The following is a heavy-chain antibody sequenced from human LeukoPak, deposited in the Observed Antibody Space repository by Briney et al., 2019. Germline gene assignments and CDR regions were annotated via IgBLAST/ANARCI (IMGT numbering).Heavy chain of an antibody. CDR2: IIPIFGTA. CDR1: GGTFSSYA. J-gene: IGHJ5*02. CDR3: ARSVDTAMVTGWFDP. D-gene: IGHD5-18*01. V-gene: IGHV1-69*13. Sequence: GASVKVSCTASGGTFSSYAISWVRQAPGQGLEWMGGIIPIFGTANYAQKFQGRVTITADESTSTAYMELSSLRSEDTAVYYCARSVDTAMVTGWFDPWGQGTLVTVSS.